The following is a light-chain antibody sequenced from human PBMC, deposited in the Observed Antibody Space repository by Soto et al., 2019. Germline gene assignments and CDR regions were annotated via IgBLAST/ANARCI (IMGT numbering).Light chain of an antibody. CDR2: SAS. J-gene: IGKJ4*01. V-gene: IGKV3-20*01. Sequence: EIVLTQSPGTLSFSPGERATLSCRASQTVSSNYLAWYQQKPGQAPRLLIYSASTRATGIPDRFSGSESGTDFTLTISRLEPEDFACYYCQQYGTSPLTFGGGTKVDI. CDR3: QQYGTSPLT. CDR1: QTVSSNY.